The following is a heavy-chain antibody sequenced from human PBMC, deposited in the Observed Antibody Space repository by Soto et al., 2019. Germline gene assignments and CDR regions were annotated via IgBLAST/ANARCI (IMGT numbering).Heavy chain of an antibody. D-gene: IGHD2-21*01. J-gene: IGHJ4*02. CDR3: VREDWHRFDH. Sequence: EVQLVESGGGLVQPGGSLRLSCEASGFMFSAYWMSWVRQDPRKGLEWVATISGGASDKFYVDSVKGRFTISRDDAKNSLYLQMNSLRDEDTAVYYRVREDWHRFDHWCQGTLVTVSS. V-gene: IGHV3-7*01. CDR1: GFMFSAYW. CDR2: ISGGASDK.